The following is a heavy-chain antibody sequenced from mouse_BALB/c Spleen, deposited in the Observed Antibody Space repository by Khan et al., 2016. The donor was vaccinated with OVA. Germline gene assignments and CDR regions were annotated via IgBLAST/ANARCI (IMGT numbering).Heavy chain of an antibody. CDR2: INTYTGEP. V-gene: IGHV9-3-1*01. D-gene: IGHD3-3*01. J-gene: IGHJ4*01. CDR1: GYTFTNYG. Sequence: QIQLVQSGPELKKPGETVKISCKASGYTFTNYGVNWVKQAPGKGLKWMGWINTYTGEPTYADDFKGRFAFSLETSASTAYLQINNLKNEDSATXFCGRGGRRAMDYWGQGTSVTVSS. CDR3: GRGGRRAMDY.